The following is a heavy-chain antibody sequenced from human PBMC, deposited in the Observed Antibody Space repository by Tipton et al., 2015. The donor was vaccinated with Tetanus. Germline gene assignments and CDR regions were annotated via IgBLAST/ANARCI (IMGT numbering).Heavy chain of an antibody. CDR3: ARAPNRISRASDY. CDR1: GGXXTNYA. V-gene: IGHV1-69*01. D-gene: IGHD1-14*01. CDR2: NTPIFGTT. J-gene: IGHJ4*02. Sequence: QLVQSGAEMKKPGSSGKVSCKASGGXXTNYALSWGRQAXGXXLXWVGGNTPIFGTTNSAPKFQGRVTITADESTNTAYMELSSLRSVDTAVYYCARAPNRISRASDYWGQGPQITVSS.